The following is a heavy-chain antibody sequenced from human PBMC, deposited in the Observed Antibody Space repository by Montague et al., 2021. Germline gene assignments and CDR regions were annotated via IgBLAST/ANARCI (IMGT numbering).Heavy chain of an antibody. CDR1: SGSIFHAH. D-gene: IGHD3-10*01. CDR2: MFYGGAT. J-gene: IGHJ5*02. V-gene: IGHV4-59*08. CDR3: AKQDYFVSGTSYKGFDP. Sequence: SETLSLTCTVSSGSIFHAHWSWVRQPPGKGLELLGSMFYGGATSINLSLKSRVTMSIDTSTNQFSLKLSFVTAADTAVYYCAKQDYFVSGTSYKGFDPWGQGILVTVSS.